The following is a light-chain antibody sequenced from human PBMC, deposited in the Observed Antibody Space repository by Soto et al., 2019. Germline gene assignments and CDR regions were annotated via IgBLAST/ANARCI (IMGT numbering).Light chain of an antibody. V-gene: IGKV3-20*01. CDR2: GAS. Sequence: EIVLTQSPGTLSLSPGARATLSCRASQSVGSNYLAWYQQKPGQAPRLLIYGASNRATGIPDRFSASGSGTEFTLTISRLKPGDFAVYYCQQHGSSPFTFGPGTKVDI. CDR1: QSVGSNY. J-gene: IGKJ3*01. CDR3: QQHGSSPFT.